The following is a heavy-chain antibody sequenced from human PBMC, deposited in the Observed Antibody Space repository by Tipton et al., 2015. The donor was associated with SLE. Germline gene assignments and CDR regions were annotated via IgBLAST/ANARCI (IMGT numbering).Heavy chain of an antibody. J-gene: IGHJ4*02. V-gene: IGHV3-23*01. Sequence: SLRLSCAASGFMFTNYAMNWVRQAPGKGLEWVAFVSGGGDSTKYADSVRGRFTVSRDNSKNTLYLQMNSLRAEDTAVYYCAKGACTGGVCYYYFDYWGQGTLVTVSS. CDR3: AKGACTGGVCYYYFDY. CDR2: VSGGGDST. CDR1: GFMFTNYA. D-gene: IGHD2-8*02.